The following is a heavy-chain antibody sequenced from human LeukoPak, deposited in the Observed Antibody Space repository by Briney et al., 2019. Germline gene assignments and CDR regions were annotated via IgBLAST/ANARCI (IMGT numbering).Heavy chain of an antibody. Sequence: PSETLSLTCTVSGYSISSGYYWGWIRQPPGKGLEWIGSIHHSGNTYYNPSLKSRVTISVDTSKNQFSLKLSSVTAADTAVYYCARLRGGGRDYWGQGTLVTVSS. CDR1: GYSISSGYY. CDR3: ARLRGGGRDY. J-gene: IGHJ4*02. D-gene: IGHD2-15*01. CDR2: IHHSGNT. V-gene: IGHV4-38-2*02.